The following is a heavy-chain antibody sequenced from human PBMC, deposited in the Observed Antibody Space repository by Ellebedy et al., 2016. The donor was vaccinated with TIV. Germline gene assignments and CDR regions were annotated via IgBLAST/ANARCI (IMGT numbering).Heavy chain of an antibody. D-gene: IGHD1-1*01. V-gene: IGHV1-2*02. CDR1: GYTFTGYY. J-gene: IGHJ4*02. CDR3: ARVPGNWNDNKHFDY. Sequence: AASVKVSCKASGYTFTGYYFHWVRQAPGQGLEWMGYISYNGGDTNYAQKFQGRVTMTTDTSITTAYIDLSRLTSADTAIYYCARVPGNWNDNKHFDYWGQGTLVTVSS. CDR2: ISYNGGDT.